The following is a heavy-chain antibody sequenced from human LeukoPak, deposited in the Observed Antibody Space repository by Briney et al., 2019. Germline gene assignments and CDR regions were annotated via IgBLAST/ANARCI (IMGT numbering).Heavy chain of an antibody. CDR1: GFTFSSYE. Sequence: GGSLRLSCAASGFTFSSYEMNWVRQAPGKGLEWVSYISSSGSTIYYADSVKGRFTISRDNAKNSLYLQMNSLRAEDTAVYYCARGTYRSGGSCERGGFDYWGQGTLVTVSS. J-gene: IGHJ4*02. D-gene: IGHD2-15*01. CDR3: ARGTYRSGGSCERGGFDY. V-gene: IGHV3-48*03. CDR2: ISSSGSTI.